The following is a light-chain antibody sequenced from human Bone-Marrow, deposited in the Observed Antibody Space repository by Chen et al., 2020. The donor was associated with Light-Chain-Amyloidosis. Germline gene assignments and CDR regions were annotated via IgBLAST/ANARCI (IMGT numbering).Light chain of an antibody. Sequence: QSALTQPPSASGSPGQSVTISCTGTNSDVGRYDYVSWYQQHPGKAPKFLIYDVIKRSSGVPDRFSGSKSGNTASLTVSGLQAEDEADYYCCSYAGDSWVFGGGTKLTVL. V-gene: IGLV2-8*01. CDR1: NSDVGRYDY. CDR3: CSYAGDSWV. CDR2: DVI. J-gene: IGLJ3*02.